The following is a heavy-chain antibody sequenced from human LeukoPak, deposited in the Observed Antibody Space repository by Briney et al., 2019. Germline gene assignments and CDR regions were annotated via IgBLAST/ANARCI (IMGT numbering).Heavy chain of an antibody. CDR2: IKEDGSEK. J-gene: IGHJ4*02. CDR1: GFTFSNYW. V-gene: IGHV3-7*01. D-gene: IGHD1-26*01. Sequence: GGSLRLSCAVSGFTFSNYWMCWVRQAPGKGLEWVANIKEDGSEKYYVDSVKGRFTISRDNAKNSLYLQMDTLRVDDTAVYDCVRDRSRSSGTFSPPYFDYWGQGTLVTVSS. CDR3: VRDRSRSSGTFSPPYFDY.